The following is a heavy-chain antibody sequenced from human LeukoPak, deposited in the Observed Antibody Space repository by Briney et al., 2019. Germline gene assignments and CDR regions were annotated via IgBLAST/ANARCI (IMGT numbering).Heavy chain of an antibody. CDR1: GGTFSSYA. CDR2: IIPIFGTA. CDR3: AKMGRSVGIVATIRADFDY. Sequence: SVKVSCKASGGTFSSYAISWVRQAPGQGLEWMGGIIPIFGTANYAQKFQGRVTITADESTSTAYMELSSLRSEDTAVYYCAKMGRSVGIVATIRADFDYWGQGTLVTVSS. J-gene: IGHJ4*02. V-gene: IGHV1-69*13. D-gene: IGHD5-12*01.